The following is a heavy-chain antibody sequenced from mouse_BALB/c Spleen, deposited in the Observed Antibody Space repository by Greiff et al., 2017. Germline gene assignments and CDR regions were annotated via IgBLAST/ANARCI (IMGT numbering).Heavy chain of an antibody. J-gene: IGHJ3*01. D-gene: IGHD2-12*01. CDR2: ISSGGSYT. V-gene: IGHV5-9-4*01. CDR3: ARDDDAWFAY. Sequence: EVKVVESGGGLVKPGGSLKLSCAASGFTFSSYAMSWVRQSPEKRLVWVAEISSGGSYTYYPDTVTGRFTISRDNAKNTLYLEMSSLRSEDTAMYYCARDDDAWFAYWGQGTLVTVSA. CDR1: GFTFSSYA.